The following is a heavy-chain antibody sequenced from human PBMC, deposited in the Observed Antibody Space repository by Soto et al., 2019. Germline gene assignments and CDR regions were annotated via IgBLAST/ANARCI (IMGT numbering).Heavy chain of an antibody. CDR3: ARGYCSGTSCYAANYYYYMDV. V-gene: IGHV1-2*04. CDR1: GYTFMSYV. Sequence: ASVKVSCKASGYTFMSYVMHWVRQAPGKRLEWIGWINPNSGDTHYAQNFQGWVTMARDTSISTAYMELSRLKSDDTAVYYCARGYCSGTSCYAANYYYYMDVWGTGTTVTVS. J-gene: IGHJ6*03. D-gene: IGHD2-2*01. CDR2: INPNSGDT.